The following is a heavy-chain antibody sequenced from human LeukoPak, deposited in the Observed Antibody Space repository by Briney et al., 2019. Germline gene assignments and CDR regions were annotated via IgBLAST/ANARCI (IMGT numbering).Heavy chain of an antibody. CDR1: GYTSTTYW. CDR3: TRQGSSGYHGVFYFDY. Sequence: GESLKISCQGSGYTSTTYWIGWVRQMPGKGLEWMGIISPGDSDATYSPSFQGQVTISADKSVSTAYLQWSSLKASDTAMYDCTRQGSSGYHGVFYFDYWGQGTLVSVSS. CDR2: ISPGDSDA. D-gene: IGHD3-22*01. J-gene: IGHJ4*02. V-gene: IGHV5-51*01.